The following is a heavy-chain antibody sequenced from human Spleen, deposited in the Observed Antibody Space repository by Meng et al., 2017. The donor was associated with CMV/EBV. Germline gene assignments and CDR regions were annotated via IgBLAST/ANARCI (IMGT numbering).Heavy chain of an antibody. CDR3: AKGTTGWDYYGMDV. CDR1: GFTFSSYA. V-gene: IGHV3-23*01. D-gene: IGHD4-17*01. Sequence: ESLKISCAASGFTFSSYAMSWVRQAPGKGLEWVSAISGSGGSTYYADSVKGRFTISRDNSKNTLYLQMNSLRAEDTAVYYCAKGTTGWDYYGMDVWGQGTTVTVSS. J-gene: IGHJ6*02. CDR2: ISGSGGST.